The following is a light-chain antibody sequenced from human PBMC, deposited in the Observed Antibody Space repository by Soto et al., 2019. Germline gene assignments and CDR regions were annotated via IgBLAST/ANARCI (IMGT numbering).Light chain of an antibody. CDR1: QSISVW. CDR3: QQYNGYSWT. V-gene: IGKV1-5*01. J-gene: IGKJ1*01. Sequence: DIQMTQSPSTLSASVGERVTITCRASQSISVWMGWYQQKPGRAPKLLLYDASKLESGVPSRFSGSGSGTEFTLAISSLQPDDFATYYCQQYNGYSWTFGQGTKVEIK. CDR2: DAS.